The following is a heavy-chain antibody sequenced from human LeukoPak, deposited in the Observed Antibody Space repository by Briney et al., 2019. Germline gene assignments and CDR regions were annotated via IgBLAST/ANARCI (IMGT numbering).Heavy chain of an antibody. CDR1: GFTFSSYG. CDR3: AKRSLLLFGEPRWDY. J-gene: IGHJ4*02. V-gene: IGHV3-23*01. D-gene: IGHD3-10*01. CDR2: ISGSGGST. Sequence: GGSLRLACAASGFTFSSYGMSWVRQAPGKGLEWVSAISGSGGSTYYADSVKGRFTISRDNSKNTLYLQMNSLRAEDTAVYYCAKRSLLLFGEPRWDYWGQGTLVTVSS.